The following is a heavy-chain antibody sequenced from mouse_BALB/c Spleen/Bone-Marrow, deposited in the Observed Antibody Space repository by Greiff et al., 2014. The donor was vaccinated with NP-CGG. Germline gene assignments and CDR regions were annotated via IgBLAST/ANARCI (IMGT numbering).Heavy chain of an antibody. CDR3: ARGDFNYDFTMDY. Sequence: QVQLKESGAELVRPGSSVKISCKASGYVFSSYWMNWVKQRPGQGLEWIGQIFPGDGDTNCNGQFKGKATLTADRSSSTAFMQLSSLTSEDSAVYFCARGDFNYDFTMDYWGQGTSVTVSS. CDR2: IFPGDGDT. D-gene: IGHD2-4*01. V-gene: IGHV1-80*01. J-gene: IGHJ4*01. CDR1: GYVFSSYW.